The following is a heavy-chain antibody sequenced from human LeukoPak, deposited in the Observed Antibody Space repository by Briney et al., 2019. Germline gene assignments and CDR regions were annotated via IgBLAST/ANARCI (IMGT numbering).Heavy chain of an antibody. CDR3: ATDYDILTGYYFGS. V-gene: IGHV3-15*01. CDR2: IKSKTDGGAT. J-gene: IGHJ4*02. CDR1: GFTFSNAW. D-gene: IGHD3-9*01. Sequence: PGGSLRLSCAASGFTFSNAWMSWVRQAPGKGQEWVGRIKSKTDGGATDYAAPVKGRFTISRDDSKNTLYLQMDSLKGEDTGVYYCATDYDILTGYYFGSWGQGTLVTVSS.